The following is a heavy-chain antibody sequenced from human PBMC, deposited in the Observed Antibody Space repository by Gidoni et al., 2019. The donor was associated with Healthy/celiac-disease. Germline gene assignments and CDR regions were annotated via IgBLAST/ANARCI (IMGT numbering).Heavy chain of an antibody. CDR2: INAGNGNT. D-gene: IGHD2-15*01. Sequence: QVQLVQSGAEVKKPGASVKVSCKASGYTFTSYAMHWVRQAPGQRLEWMGWINAGNGNTKYSQKFQGRVTITRDTSASTAYMELSSLRSEDTAVYYCANTKRYCSGGSCYPLDWGQGTLVTVSS. CDR1: GYTFTSYA. J-gene: IGHJ4*02. CDR3: ANTKRYCSGGSCYPLD. V-gene: IGHV1-3*01.